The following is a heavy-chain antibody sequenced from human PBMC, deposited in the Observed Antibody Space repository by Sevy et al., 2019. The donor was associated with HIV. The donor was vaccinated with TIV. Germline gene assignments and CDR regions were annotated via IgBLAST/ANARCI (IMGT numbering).Heavy chain of an antibody. CDR3: ARRAYYYDSSGYWTGYFDY. D-gene: IGHD3-22*01. Sequence: SETLSLTCGVSGGSISSSNWWTWVRQPPGKGLEWIGESYHSGNTNYNPSLKSRVTISVDKSNNRFSLRLGSVTAADTAVYFCARRAYYYDSSGYWTGYFDYWGQGTLVTVSS. CDR1: GGSISSSNW. CDR2: SYHSGNT. J-gene: IGHJ4*01. V-gene: IGHV4-4*02.